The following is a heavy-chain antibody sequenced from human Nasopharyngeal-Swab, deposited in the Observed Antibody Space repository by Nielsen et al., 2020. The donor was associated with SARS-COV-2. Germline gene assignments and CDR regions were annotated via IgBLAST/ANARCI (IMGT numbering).Heavy chain of an antibody. CDR1: GFSLRHATMG. CDR3: ARIDVVVPAAIQEGYYYGMDV. D-gene: IGHD2-2*01. V-gene: IGHV2-26*01. Sequence: SGPTLVKPTETLTLTCTVSGFSLRHATMGVSWIRQPPGNALEWLAHIFSNDEKSYSTSLKSRLTISKDTSKSQVVLTMTNMDPVDTATYYCARIDVVVPAAIQEGYYYGMDVWGQGTTVTVSS. CDR2: IFSNDEK. J-gene: IGHJ6*02.